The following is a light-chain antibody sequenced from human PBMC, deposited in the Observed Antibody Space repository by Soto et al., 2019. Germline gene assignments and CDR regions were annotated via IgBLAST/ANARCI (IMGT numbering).Light chain of an antibody. CDR2: EVT. V-gene: IGLV2-18*02. J-gene: IGLJ1*01. CDR3: SSYINTSRSV. Sequence: QSVLTQPPSVSGSPGQSVTISCTGTSSDVGKYDRVSWYQQSPGTAPKLIIYEVTTRPSGVPARFSGSKSGNTASLTISGLQAEDEADYYCSSYINTSRSVFGTGTKLTVL. CDR1: SSDVGKYDR.